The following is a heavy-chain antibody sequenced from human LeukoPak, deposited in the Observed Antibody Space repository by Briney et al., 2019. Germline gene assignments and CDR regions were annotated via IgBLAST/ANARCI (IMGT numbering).Heavy chain of an antibody. J-gene: IGHJ4*02. Sequence: GESLQISCKGSGYSFTSYWIAWVRPMPGKGLEWMGIIYPGDSDTRYSPSFQGQVTISADKSISTAYLQWSSLKASDTAMYYCATHSGSYFYYFDNWGQGTLVTVSS. CDR3: ATHSGSYFYYFDN. D-gene: IGHD1-26*01. V-gene: IGHV5-51*01. CDR1: GYSFTSYW. CDR2: IYPGDSDT.